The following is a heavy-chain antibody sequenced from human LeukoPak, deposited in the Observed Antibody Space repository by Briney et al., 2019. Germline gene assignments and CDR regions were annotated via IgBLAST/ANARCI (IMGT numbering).Heavy chain of an antibody. CDR1: GLIVSSFA. J-gene: IGHJ4*02. CDR2: IGGNGET. D-gene: IGHD3-16*01. Sequence: GGSLRLSCAAAGLIVSSFAMSWVRQGPARGREWVSSIGGNGETFYADSVKGRFTLSSDSSRNTVYFQLNTLRVEDTAIYYCAKASWVSSTDAVRWGQGTLVTVSS. V-gene: IGHV3-23*01. CDR3: AKASWVSSTDAVR.